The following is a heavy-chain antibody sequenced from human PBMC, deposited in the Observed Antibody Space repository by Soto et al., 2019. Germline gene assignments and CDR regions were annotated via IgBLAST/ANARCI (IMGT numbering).Heavy chain of an antibody. CDR1: GFTFSSYA. Sequence: GGSLRLSCAASGFTFSSYAMSWVRQAPGKGLEWVSAISGSGGSTYYADSVKGRFTISRDNSKNTLYLQMNSLRAEDTAVYYCAKDYSSSSGEGIDYYYYYMDVWGKGTTVTVSS. D-gene: IGHD6-6*01. CDR3: AKDYSSSSGEGIDYYYYYMDV. J-gene: IGHJ6*03. CDR2: ISGSGGST. V-gene: IGHV3-23*01.